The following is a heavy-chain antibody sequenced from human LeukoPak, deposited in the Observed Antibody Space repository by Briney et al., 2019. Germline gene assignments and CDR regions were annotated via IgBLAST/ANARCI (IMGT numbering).Heavy chain of an antibody. CDR3: AKAGPYYFDY. Sequence: GGSLRLSCAASGFTFSSYAMNWVRQAPGKGLEWVSAIGGSGGPIYYADSVKGRFTISRDNSKNTLFVQMSSLRAEDTAIYYCAKAGPYYFDYWGQGTLVTVSS. J-gene: IGHJ4*02. CDR2: IGGSGGPI. CDR1: GFTFSSYA. V-gene: IGHV3-23*01. D-gene: IGHD1-14*01.